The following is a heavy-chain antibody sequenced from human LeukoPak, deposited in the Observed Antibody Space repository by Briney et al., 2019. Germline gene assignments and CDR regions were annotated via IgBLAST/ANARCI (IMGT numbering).Heavy chain of an antibody. CDR2: TSYDGSNK. J-gene: IGHJ4*02. CDR3: AKESGYSGYV. D-gene: IGHD5-12*01. CDR1: GFTFSSYG. V-gene: IGHV3-30*18. Sequence: QPGGSLRLSCAASGFTFSSYGMHWVRQAPGKGLEWVPVTSYDGSNKYYADSVKGRFTISRDNSKNTLYLQMNSLRAEDTAVYYCAKESGYSGYVWGQGTLVTVSS.